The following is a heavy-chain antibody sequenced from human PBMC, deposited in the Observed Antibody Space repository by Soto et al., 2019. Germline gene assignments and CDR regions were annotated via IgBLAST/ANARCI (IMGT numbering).Heavy chain of an antibody. CDR2: INAANGNT. D-gene: IGHD6-19*01. J-gene: IGHJ4*02. CDR1: GYSFTSYA. V-gene: IGHV1-3*01. CDR3: ARGSAASSGWHLLDY. Sequence: GASVKVSCKASGYSFTSYAIHWVRQAPGQRLEWMGWINAANGNTGCSQNFQGRVTITRDTSANTAYMELSSLRSEDTAFYYCARGSAASSGWHLLDYWGQGTLVTVSS.